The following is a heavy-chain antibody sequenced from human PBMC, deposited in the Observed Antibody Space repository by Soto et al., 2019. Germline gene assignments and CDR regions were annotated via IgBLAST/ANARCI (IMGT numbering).Heavy chain of an antibody. D-gene: IGHD2-15*01. CDR2: IYWDDDK. CDR3: SLASGGGQAPCFDY. Sequence: QITLKESGPTLVKPTQTLTLTCTSSGFSLSTSGVGVGWIRQPPGKALEWLALIYWDDDKRYSPSLKSRLTITDDTSKNQVVLTMTNMDPVDTATYYCSLASGGGQAPCFDYLGQGTLVTVSS. V-gene: IGHV2-5*02. J-gene: IGHJ4*02. CDR1: GFSLSTSGVG.